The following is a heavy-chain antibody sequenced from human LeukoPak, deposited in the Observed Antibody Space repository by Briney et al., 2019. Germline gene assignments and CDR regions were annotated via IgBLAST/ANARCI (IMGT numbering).Heavy chain of an antibody. CDR1: GYSFTSYW. CDR2: IYPGDSDT. J-gene: IGHJ5*02. Sequence: GESLKISCKGSGYSFTSYWIGWVRQMPGKGLEWMGIIYPGDSDTRYSPSFQGQVTISANKSISTAYLQWSSLKASDTAMYYCARLIAVWFGELNWFDPWGQGTLVTVSS. V-gene: IGHV5-51*01. CDR3: ARLIAVWFGELNWFDP. D-gene: IGHD3-10*01.